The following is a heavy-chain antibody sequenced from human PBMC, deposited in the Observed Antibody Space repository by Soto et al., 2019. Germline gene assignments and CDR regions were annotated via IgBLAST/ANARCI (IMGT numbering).Heavy chain of an antibody. D-gene: IGHD1-7*01. CDR2: ISYDGSKT. Sequence: QVQLVESGGGVVQPGRSLRLSCAASGLTFSNYGMHWVRQAPGKGLEWVAIISYDGSKTYYADSVKGRFTISRDNSKNTLYLQTNSLRAEDTAVYYCAKVANFRDDYYYGMDVWGKGTTVTVSS. J-gene: IGHJ6*04. CDR3: AKVANFRDDYYYGMDV. V-gene: IGHV3-30*18. CDR1: GLTFSNYG.